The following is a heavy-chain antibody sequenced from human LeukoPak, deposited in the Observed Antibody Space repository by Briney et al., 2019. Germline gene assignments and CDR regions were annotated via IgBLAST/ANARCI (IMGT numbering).Heavy chain of an antibody. V-gene: IGHV1-58*02. CDR1: GFTFTSSA. D-gene: IGHD1-26*01. Sequence: ASVKLSCKASGFTFTSSATQWVRQARGQRLEWIGWIVVGSGNTNYAQKFQERVTITRDMSTSTAYMELSSLRSEDTAVYYCAAGGIVGATDLDYWGQGTLVTVSS. J-gene: IGHJ4*02. CDR3: AAGGIVGATDLDY. CDR2: IVVGSGNT.